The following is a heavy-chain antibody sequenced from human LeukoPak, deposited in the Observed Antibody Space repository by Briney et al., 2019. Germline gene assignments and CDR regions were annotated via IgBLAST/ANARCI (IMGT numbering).Heavy chain of an antibody. Sequence: PGGSLRLSCAASGFTFSSYEMNWVRQAPGKGLEWVSYISSSGSTIYYADSVKGRFTISRDNAKNSLYLQMNSLRAEDTAVYYCARAAYSSGPDYWGQGTLVTVSS. CDR3: ARAAYSSGPDY. J-gene: IGHJ4*02. CDR1: GFTFSSYE. CDR2: ISSSGSTI. D-gene: IGHD6-19*01. V-gene: IGHV3-48*03.